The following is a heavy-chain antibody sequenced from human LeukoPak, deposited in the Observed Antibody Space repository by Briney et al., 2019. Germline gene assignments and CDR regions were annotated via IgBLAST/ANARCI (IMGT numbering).Heavy chain of an antibody. CDR1: GGSFSGYY. Sequence: PSETLSLTCAVYGGSFSGYYWSWIRQPPGKGLEWIGEINHSGSTNYNPSLKSRVTISVDTSKNQFSLKLSSVTAADTAVYYCARHGGAFWSGYYSSYYFDYWGQGTLVTVSS. D-gene: IGHD3-3*01. CDR3: ARHGGAFWSGYYSSYYFDY. V-gene: IGHV4-34*01. J-gene: IGHJ4*02. CDR2: INHSGST.